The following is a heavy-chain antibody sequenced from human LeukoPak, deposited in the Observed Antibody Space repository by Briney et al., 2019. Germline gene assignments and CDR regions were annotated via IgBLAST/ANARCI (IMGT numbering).Heavy chain of an antibody. CDR3: ARASQRFWVNRERGLIAFDI. J-gene: IGHJ3*02. D-gene: IGHD3-16*01. V-gene: IGHV4-59*01. CDR2: IYYSGST. CDR1: GGSISSYY. Sequence: PSETLSLTCTVSGGSISSYYSSWIRQSPGKGLEGIGYIYYSGSTNYNPSLRSRVPISVDTSKNQFSLKLSSVTAADTDVYYCARASQRFWVNRERGLIAFDIWGQGTMVTVSS.